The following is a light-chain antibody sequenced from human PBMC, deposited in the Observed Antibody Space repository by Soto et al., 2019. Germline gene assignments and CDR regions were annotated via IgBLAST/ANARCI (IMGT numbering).Light chain of an antibody. Sequence: EIVMTQSPATLSVSPGERATLSCRASQSVSGNLAWYQQKPGQAPRLLVYGASTRATGIPARFSGSGSGTEFTLTISSLQSEDFAVYYCQQYNNWPRTFGQGTKVEIK. CDR1: QSVSGN. CDR3: QQYNNWPRT. J-gene: IGKJ1*01. V-gene: IGKV3-15*01. CDR2: GAS.